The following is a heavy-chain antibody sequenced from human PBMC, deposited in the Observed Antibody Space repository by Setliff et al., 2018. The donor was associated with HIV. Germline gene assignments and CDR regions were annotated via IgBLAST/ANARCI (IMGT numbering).Heavy chain of an antibody. CDR3: ARVITMVWTTFDP. V-gene: IGHV4-4*02. CDR2: IYHSGGT. CDR1: GGSISSGNW. D-gene: IGHD3-10*01. Sequence: SETLSLTCAVSGGSISSGNWWSWVRQPPGKGLEWIGEIYHSGGTNYNPSLKSRVTISLDKSKSHFSLELRSVTAADTAVYYCARVITMVWTTFDPWGQGTLVTVSS. J-gene: IGHJ5*02.